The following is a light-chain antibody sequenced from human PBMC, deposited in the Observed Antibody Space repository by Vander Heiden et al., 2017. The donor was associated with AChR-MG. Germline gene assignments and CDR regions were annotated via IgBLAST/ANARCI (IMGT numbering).Light chain of an antibody. CDR1: ETVTSY. Sequence: DIQLTQSPSSLSASVGDTVTITCRANETVTSYLNWYQQRPGKAPKLLIYAASSLQSGAPSRFSGSGSGTDFTLTINKLQPEDFATYYCQQSDNPQLTFGGGTKVEVK. J-gene: IGKJ4*01. CDR3: QQSDNPQLT. V-gene: IGKV1-39*01. CDR2: AAS.